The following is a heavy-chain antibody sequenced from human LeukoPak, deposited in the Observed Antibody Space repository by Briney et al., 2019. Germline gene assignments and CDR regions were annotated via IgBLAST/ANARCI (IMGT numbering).Heavy chain of an antibody. CDR2: IYYSGST. CDR1: GGSISSYY. D-gene: IGHD6-19*01. Sequence: SETLSLTCTVSGGSISSYYWSWIRQPPGKGLEWIGYIYYSGSTNYNPSLKSRVTISVDTSKNQFSLKLSSVTAADTAVYYCAGHTYTGLVDYWGQGTLVTVSS. CDR3: AGHTYTGLVDY. J-gene: IGHJ4*02. V-gene: IGHV4-59*01.